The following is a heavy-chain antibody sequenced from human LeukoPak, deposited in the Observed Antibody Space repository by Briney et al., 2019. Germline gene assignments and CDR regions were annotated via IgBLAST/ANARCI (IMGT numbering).Heavy chain of an antibody. D-gene: IGHD3-10*01. V-gene: IGHV3-21*01. Sequence: GGSLRLSCAASGFTFSTYGMNWVRQAPGKGLEWVSSISRTSSYIYYADSVKGRFTISRDNAKNSLYLQMNSLKAEDTAVYHCARDVWFGELPLDSWGLGTLVTVSS. CDR2: ISRTSSYI. CDR3: ARDVWFGELPLDS. CDR1: GFTFSTYG. J-gene: IGHJ4*02.